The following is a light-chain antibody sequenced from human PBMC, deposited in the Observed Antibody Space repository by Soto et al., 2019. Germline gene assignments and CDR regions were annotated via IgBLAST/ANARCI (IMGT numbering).Light chain of an antibody. CDR2: LNSDGSH. J-gene: IGLJ3*02. V-gene: IGLV4-69*01. CDR1: SGHRTYA. Sequence: QLVLTQSPSASASLGASVKLTCTLSSGHRTYAIAWHQQQPEKGPRYLMKLNSDGSHTKGDGIPDRFSGSSSGAERYLTISSLQSEDEADYYCHTWATGILVFGGGTKLTVL. CDR3: HTWATGILV.